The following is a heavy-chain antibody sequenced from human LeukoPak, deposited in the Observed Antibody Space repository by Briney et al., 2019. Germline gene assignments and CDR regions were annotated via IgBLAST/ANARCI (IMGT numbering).Heavy chain of an antibody. CDR3: ARGAVYDFWSGPLGFDY. CDR1: GFTFSSYA. J-gene: IGHJ4*02. D-gene: IGHD3-3*01. CDR2: ISSNGGST. Sequence: GGSLRLSCAASGFTFSSYAMSWVRQAPGKGLEYVSAISSNGGSTYYANSVKGRFTISRDNSKNTLYLQMGSLRAEDMAVYYCARGAVYDFWSGPLGFDYWGQGTLVTVSS. V-gene: IGHV3-64*01.